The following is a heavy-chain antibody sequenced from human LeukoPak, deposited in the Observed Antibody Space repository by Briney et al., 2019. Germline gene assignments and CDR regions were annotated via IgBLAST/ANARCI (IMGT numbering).Heavy chain of an antibody. CDR3: ARGRLFAVTTEIDY. D-gene: IGHD4-17*01. CDR1: GYSFTNYW. Sequence: GESLKISCKGSGYSFTNYWIGWVRQMPGKGLEWMGIIYPGNSDTRYSPSFQGHVTISADKSITTAYLQWNSLKASDTAIYYCARGRLFAVTTEIDYWGQGTQVTDSS. CDR2: IYPGNSDT. V-gene: IGHV5-51*01. J-gene: IGHJ4*02.